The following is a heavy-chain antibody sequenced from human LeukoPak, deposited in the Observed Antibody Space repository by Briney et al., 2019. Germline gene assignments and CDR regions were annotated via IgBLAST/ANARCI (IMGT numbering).Heavy chain of an antibody. J-gene: IGHJ5*02. D-gene: IGHD1-26*01. CDR1: GFTFSSYW. Sequence: GGSLRLSCAASGFTFSSYWMSWVRQAPGKGLEWVANIKQDGSEKYYVDSVKGRFTISRDNAKNSLYLQMNSLRAEDTAVYYCARDWGGSPLGWFDPWGQGTLVTVSS. CDR3: ARDWGGSPLGWFDP. CDR2: IKQDGSEK. V-gene: IGHV3-7*01.